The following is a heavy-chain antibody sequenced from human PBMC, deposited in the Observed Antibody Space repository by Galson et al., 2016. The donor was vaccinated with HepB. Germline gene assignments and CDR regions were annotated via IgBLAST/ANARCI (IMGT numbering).Heavy chain of an antibody. CDR2: ITSTGAKT. CDR3: AKDFGSTGYYQVFES. V-gene: IGHV3-23*01. Sequence: SLRLSCAASGFPYSSHAITWVRQAPGKGLEWISAITSTGAKTFYADSVKGRVNIPRDNSKNTMFLQMDSLRAEDTAIYYCAKDFGSTGYYQVFESWGQGTLVAVSS. J-gene: IGHJ4*02. D-gene: IGHD3-22*01. CDR1: GFPYSSHA.